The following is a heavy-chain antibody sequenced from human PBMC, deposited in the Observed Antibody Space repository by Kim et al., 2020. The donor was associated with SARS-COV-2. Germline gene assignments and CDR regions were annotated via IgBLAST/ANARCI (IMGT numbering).Heavy chain of an antibody. D-gene: IGHD4-17*01. V-gene: IGHV1-2*04. Sequence: ASVKVSCKASGYTFTGYYMHWVRQAPGQGLEWMGWINPNSGGTNYAQKFQGWVTITRDTSISTAYMELSRLRSDDTAVYYCARPVGDHGDYPYYFDYWGQGTLVTVSS. CDR2: INPNSGGT. CDR1: GYTFTGYY. CDR3: ARPVGDHGDYPYYFDY. J-gene: IGHJ4*02.